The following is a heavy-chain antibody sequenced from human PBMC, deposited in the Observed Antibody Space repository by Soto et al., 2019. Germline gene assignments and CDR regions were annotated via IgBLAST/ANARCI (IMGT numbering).Heavy chain of an antibody. Sequence: SETLSLTRTVSGECVYGDVWSWIRQPPGQALEWIGYIYYSGSTNYNPTLKGLGTMSVDTSKNQISLYLQMNSLRAEDKAVYYCARDHRTYYYDSSGYFVWGQGTLVTVSS. D-gene: IGHD3-22*01. V-gene: IGHV4-59*02. CDR3: ARDHRTYYYDSSGYFV. CDR1: GECVYGDV. J-gene: IGHJ4*02. CDR2: IYYSGST.